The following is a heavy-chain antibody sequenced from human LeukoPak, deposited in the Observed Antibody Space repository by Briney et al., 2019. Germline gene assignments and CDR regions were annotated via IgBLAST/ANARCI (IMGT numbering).Heavy chain of an antibody. CDR1: GGSFSGYY. V-gene: IGHV4-34*01. Sequence: SETLSLTCAVYGGSFSGYYWSWIRQPPGKGLEWIGEINHSGSTNYNPSLKSRVTISVDTSKNQFSLKLSSVTAADTAVYYCARGRSSSWYDYWGQGTLATVSS. D-gene: IGHD6-13*01. CDR3: ARGRSSSWYDY. CDR2: INHSGST. J-gene: IGHJ4*02.